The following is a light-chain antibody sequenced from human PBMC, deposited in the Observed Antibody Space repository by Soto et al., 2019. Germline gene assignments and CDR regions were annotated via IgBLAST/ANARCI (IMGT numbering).Light chain of an antibody. CDR2: EVS. V-gene: IGLV2-14*01. CDR3: SSYTSSSTLV. Sequence: QSALTQPASVSGSPGLSITISCTGTSSDVGGYNYVSWYQQHPGIAPKLMISEVSNRPSGVSNRFSGSKSGNTASLTISGLQAEDEADYYCSSYTSSSTLVFGGGTKLTVL. J-gene: IGLJ2*01. CDR1: SSDVGGYNY.